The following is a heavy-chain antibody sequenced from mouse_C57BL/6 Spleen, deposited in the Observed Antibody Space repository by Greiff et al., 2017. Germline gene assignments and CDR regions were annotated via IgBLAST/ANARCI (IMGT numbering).Heavy chain of an antibody. V-gene: IGHV1-50*01. CDR3: AGGSSAFAY. CDR2: IDPSDSYT. J-gene: IGHJ3*01. D-gene: IGHD1-1*01. CDR1: GYTFTSYW. Sequence: QVQLQQPGAELVKPGASVKLSCKASGYTFTSYWMQWVKQRPGQGLEWIGKIDPSDSYTNYNQKFKGKATLTVDTSSSTAYMQLSSLTSEDSAVYYCAGGSSAFAYWGQGTLVTVSA.